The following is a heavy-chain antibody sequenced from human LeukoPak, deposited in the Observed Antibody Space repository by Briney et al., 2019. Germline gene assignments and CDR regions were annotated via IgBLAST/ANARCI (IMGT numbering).Heavy chain of an antibody. J-gene: IGHJ4*02. D-gene: IGHD3-22*01. CDR2: IYYSGST. Sequence: SETLSLICTVSGGSISSRSYYWGWIRQPPGKGLEWIGSIYYSGSTYYNPSLKSRVTISVDTSKNQFSLKLSSVTAADTAVYYCARVYYYDSSGYYKPPFCDYWGQGTLVTVSS. V-gene: IGHV4-39*07. CDR1: GGSISSRSYY. CDR3: ARVYYYDSSGYYKPPFCDY.